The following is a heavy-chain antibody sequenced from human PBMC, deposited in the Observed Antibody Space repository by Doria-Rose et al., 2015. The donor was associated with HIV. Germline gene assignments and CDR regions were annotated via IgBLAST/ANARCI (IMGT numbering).Heavy chain of an antibody. J-gene: IGHJ4*02. CDR2: IIPVLGIR. Sequence: FSRYPISWVRQAPGHGLEWMGRIIPVLGIRNYAQKFQGRVTITADESTSTAYIELSNLRSEDTAVYYCATTWSGYYLDYWGQGTLVTVSS. D-gene: IGHD3-3*01. CDR1: FSRYP. V-gene: IGHV1-69*02. CDR3: ATTWSGYYLDY.